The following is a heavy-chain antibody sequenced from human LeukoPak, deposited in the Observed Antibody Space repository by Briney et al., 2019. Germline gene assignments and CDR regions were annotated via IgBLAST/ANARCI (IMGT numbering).Heavy chain of an antibody. D-gene: IGHD3-10*01. J-gene: IGHJ4*02. Sequence: GGSLRLSCSASGFTFGNYAMTWVRQAPGKGLEWVAFIRYDGSNKYYADSVKGRFTISRDNSKNTLYLQMNSLRAEDTAVYYCAREGRGSFDYWGQGTLVTVSS. V-gene: IGHV3-30*02. CDR1: GFTFGNYA. CDR2: IRYDGSNK. CDR3: AREGRGSFDY.